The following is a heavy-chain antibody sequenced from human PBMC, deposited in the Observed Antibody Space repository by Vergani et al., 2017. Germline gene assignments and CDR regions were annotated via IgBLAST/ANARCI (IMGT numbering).Heavy chain of an antibody. CDR3: ARARCIETCYMSNWLDS. Sequence: QVQLVESGGGVVQPGRSLRLSCAASGFRFSSYGINWVRQAPGKGLEWVAVIWYDGSNKYYADSVKGRFTISRDNAQNTLYLQMNSLRVEDTGVYYCARARCIETCYMSNWLDSWGQGTLVTVSS. D-gene: IGHD3-9*01. V-gene: IGHV3-33*01. CDR1: GFRFSSYG. J-gene: IGHJ5*01. CDR2: IWYDGSNK.